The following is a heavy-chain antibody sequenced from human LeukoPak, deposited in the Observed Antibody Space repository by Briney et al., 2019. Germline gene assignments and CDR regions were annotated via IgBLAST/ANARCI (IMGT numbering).Heavy chain of an antibody. CDR3: ATGDGFNSFDY. D-gene: IGHD5-24*01. CDR2: IYISGSI. J-gene: IGHJ4*02. V-gene: IGHV4-4*07. CDR1: GGSFSSSY. Sequence: SETLSLTCTVSGGSFSSSYWSWIRHPPGKGLGWIWRIYISGSITYNSSLKSRVTMPVPASKTQVSLNLSSLTAAETAMYNCATGDGFNSFDYWGQGTLVTVSS.